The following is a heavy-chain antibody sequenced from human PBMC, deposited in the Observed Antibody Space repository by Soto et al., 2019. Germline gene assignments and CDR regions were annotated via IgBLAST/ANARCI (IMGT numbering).Heavy chain of an antibody. CDR3: ASTAGDSSGYYYGYYYYGMDV. CDR1: GYTFTSYD. J-gene: IGHJ6*02. Sequence: ASVKVSCKASGYTFTSYDINWVRRATGQGLEWMGWMNPNSGNTGYAQKFQGRVTMTRNTSINTAYMELSSLRSEDTAVYYCASTAGDSSGYYYGYYYYGMDVWGQGTTVTVSS. V-gene: IGHV1-8*01. D-gene: IGHD3-22*01. CDR2: MNPNSGNT.